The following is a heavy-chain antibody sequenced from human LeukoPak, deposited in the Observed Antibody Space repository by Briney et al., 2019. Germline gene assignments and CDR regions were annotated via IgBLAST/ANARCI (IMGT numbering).Heavy chain of an antibody. D-gene: IGHD3-3*01. Sequence: GGSLTLSCAASGFIFSNFGMHWLRQAPGKGLEGVAFIRFDGTSEFYADSVKARFTIPRDNPQNTVSLKLKNLRIEDTALYYCCKTTLSDLSGHYYYMDVWGKGTTVTVSS. CDR1: GFIFSNFG. CDR3: CKTTLSDLSGHYYYMDV. CDR2: IRFDGTSE. J-gene: IGHJ6*03. V-gene: IGHV3-30*02.